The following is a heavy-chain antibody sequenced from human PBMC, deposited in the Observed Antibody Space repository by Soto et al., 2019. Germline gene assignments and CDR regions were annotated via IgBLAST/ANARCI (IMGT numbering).Heavy chain of an antibody. D-gene: IGHD3-22*01. CDR2: IYYSGST. CDR3: ARTVAYYDSSGYNY. V-gene: IGHV4-30-4*01. CDR1: GGSISSVDYY. Sequence: SETLALTCTVSGGSISSVDYYWSWLRQPPGKGLEWIGYIYYSGSTYYNPSLKSRVTISVDTSKNQFSLKLSSVTAADTAVYYCARTVAYYDSSGYNYWGQGTLVTVSS. J-gene: IGHJ4*02.